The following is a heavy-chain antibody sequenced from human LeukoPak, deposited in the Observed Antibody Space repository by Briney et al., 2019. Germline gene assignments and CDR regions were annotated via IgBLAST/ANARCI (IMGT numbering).Heavy chain of an antibody. CDR3: ARSIWLVVNFDY. J-gene: IGHJ4*02. Sequence: GASVKVSCKASGYTISDYFMHWVRQAPGQGLEWMGWINPNTNGINYAQKFQGRVTMTRDTSISTAYMELSRLRSDDTAVYYCARSIWLVVNFDYWGQGTLVTVSS. CDR1: GYTISDYF. CDR2: INPNTNGI. V-gene: IGHV1-2*02. D-gene: IGHD2-15*01.